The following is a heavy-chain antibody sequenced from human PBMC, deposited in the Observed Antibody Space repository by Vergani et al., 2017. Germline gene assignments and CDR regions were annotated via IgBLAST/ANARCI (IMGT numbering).Heavy chain of an antibody. J-gene: IGHJ6*03. CDR1: GFTFSSYV. CDR2: ISYDGSNK. D-gene: IGHD5-24*01. V-gene: IGHV3-30*03. Sequence: QVQLVESGGGVVQPGRSLRLSCAASGFTFSSYVMHWVRQAPGKGLEWVAVISYDGSNKYYADSVKGRFTISRDNSKNTLYLQMNSLRAVDTAVYYCARGQFPRVYYYYYYMDVWGKGTTVTVSS. CDR3: ARGQFPRVYYYYYYMDV.